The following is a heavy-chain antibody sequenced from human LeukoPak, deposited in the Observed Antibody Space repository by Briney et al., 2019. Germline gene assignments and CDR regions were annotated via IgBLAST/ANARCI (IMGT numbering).Heavy chain of an antibody. Sequence: SETLSLTCTVSGGSISSYYWSWIRQPPGKGLEWIGYIYYSGSTNYNPSLKSRVTISVDTSKSQFSLKLNSVTATDTAVYYCARARDGDRFAFDYWGQGSLVTVSS. J-gene: IGHJ4*02. V-gene: IGHV4-59*08. CDR3: ARARDGDRFAFDY. CDR1: GGSISSYY. D-gene: IGHD5-24*01. CDR2: IYYSGST.